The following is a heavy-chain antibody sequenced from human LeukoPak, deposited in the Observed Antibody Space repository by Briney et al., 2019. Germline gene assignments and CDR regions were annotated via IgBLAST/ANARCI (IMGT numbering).Heavy chain of an antibody. CDR1: GYTFTSYD. CDR3: ARVPLRYFDWLPTDY. J-gene: IGHJ4*02. V-gene: IGHV1-8*01. CDR2: MNPNSGNT. D-gene: IGHD3-9*01. Sequence: ASVKVSCKASGYTFTSYDINWVRQAAGQGLEWMGGMNPNSGNTGYAQKFQGRVTMTRNTSISTAYMELSSLRSEDTALYYCARVPLRYFDWLPTDYWGQGTLVTVSS.